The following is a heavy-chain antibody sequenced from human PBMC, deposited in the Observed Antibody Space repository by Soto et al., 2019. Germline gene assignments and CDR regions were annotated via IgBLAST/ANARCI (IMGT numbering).Heavy chain of an antibody. V-gene: IGHV4-59*01. CDR1: GASMRSYY. CDR3: ARASPYGDYALDY. D-gene: IGHD4-17*01. J-gene: IGHJ4*02. CDR2: ISYSGST. Sequence: PSETLSLTCNVSGASMRSYYWTWMRLPPGKGLEWIGYISYSGSTNYNPSLKSRPTISVDTSKNQFSLKLRSVTAADTAVYYCARASPYGDYALDYWGQGTLVTVSS.